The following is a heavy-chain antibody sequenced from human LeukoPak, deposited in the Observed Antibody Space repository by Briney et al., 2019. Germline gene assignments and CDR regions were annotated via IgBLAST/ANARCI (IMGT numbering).Heavy chain of an antibody. D-gene: IGHD6-19*01. J-gene: IGHJ4*02. CDR1: GGSISSYY. Sequence: SETLSLTCTVSGGSISSYYWSWIRQPPGKGLEWIGYIYYSGSTNYNPSLKSRVTISVDTSKNQFSLKLSSVTAADTAVCYCAREEVAGIDYWGQGTLVTVSS. CDR2: IYYSGST. CDR3: AREEVAGIDY. V-gene: IGHV4-59*01.